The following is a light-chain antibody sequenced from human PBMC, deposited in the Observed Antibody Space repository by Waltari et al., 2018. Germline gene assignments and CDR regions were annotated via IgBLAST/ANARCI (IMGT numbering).Light chain of an antibody. CDR1: QSVSSK. CDR2: GAS. CDR3: QHYNNLPLT. V-gene: IGKV3-15*01. Sequence: EIVMTQSPATLSVSPGERATLSCRASQSVSSKLAWYQQRPGQAPGLLNYGASTRATGIPARLTGSGSGTEFTLTISSLQSEDFAVYFCQHYNNLPLTFGGGTKVEI. J-gene: IGKJ4*01.